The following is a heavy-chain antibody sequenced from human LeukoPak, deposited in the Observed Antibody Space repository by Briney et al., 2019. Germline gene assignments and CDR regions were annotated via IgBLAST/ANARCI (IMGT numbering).Heavy chain of an antibody. CDR3: ARAAWGSWAGFDY. D-gene: IGHD6-13*01. J-gene: IGHJ4*02. Sequence: GRSLRLSCAASGFTFSSYAMHWVRQAPGKGLGWVAVISYDGSNKYYADSVKGRFTISRDNSKNTLYLQMNSLRAEDTAVYYCARAAWGSWAGFDYWGQGTLVTVSS. V-gene: IGHV3-30-3*01. CDR1: GFTFSSYA. CDR2: ISYDGSNK.